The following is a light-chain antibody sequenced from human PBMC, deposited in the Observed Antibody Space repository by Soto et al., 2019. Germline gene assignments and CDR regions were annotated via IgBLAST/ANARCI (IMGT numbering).Light chain of an antibody. CDR1: ESVSSS. V-gene: IGKV1-5*01. CDR3: QQYESFSPYT. CDR2: DAS. J-gene: IGKJ2*01. Sequence: DIRMTQSPSTLSAVVGDRVTITCRASESVSSSVAWYQQKPGKAPKLLIYDASTLESGVPSRFSGSGFGTEFTLTINSLQPDDFGTYYCQQYESFSPYTFGRGTKVDMK.